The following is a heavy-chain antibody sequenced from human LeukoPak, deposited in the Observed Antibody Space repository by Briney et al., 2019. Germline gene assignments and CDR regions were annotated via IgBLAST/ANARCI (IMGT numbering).Heavy chain of an antibody. Sequence: GGSLRLSCAASGFTFSSYWMSWVRQAPGKGLEWVANIKQDGSEKYYVYSVKGRFTISRDNAKNSLYMQLNSLRAEDTAVYYCERDLGCSGGSCYQTMSYFDYWGQGTLVTVSS. D-gene: IGHD2-15*01. CDR1: GFTFSSYW. V-gene: IGHV3-7*01. CDR2: IKQDGSEK. CDR3: ERDLGCSGGSCYQTMSYFDY. J-gene: IGHJ4*02.